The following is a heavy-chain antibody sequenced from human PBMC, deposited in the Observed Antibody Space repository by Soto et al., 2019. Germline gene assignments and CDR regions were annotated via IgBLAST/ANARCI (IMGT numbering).Heavy chain of an antibody. D-gene: IGHD3-10*01. J-gene: IGHJ6*02. CDR3: ARGPGMNLYYYYYYGMDV. V-gene: IGHV1-18*01. Sequence: ASVKVSCKASGYTFTIYCISWVRQAPGQGLEWMGWISAYNGNTNYAQKLQGRVTMTTDTSTSTAYMELRSLRSDDTAVYYCARGPGMNLYYYYYYGMDVWGQGTTVSVSS. CDR1: GYTFTIYC. CDR2: ISAYNGNT.